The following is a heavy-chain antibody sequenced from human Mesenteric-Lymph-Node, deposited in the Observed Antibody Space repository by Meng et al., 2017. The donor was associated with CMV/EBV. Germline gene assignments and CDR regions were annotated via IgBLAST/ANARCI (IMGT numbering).Heavy chain of an antibody. CDR3: ARLGGYSGYDWGDV. CDR2: INHSGST. CDR1: GGSFSSYY. J-gene: IGHJ6*02. D-gene: IGHD5-12*01. Sequence: SETLSLTCAVFGGSFSSYYWTWIRQSPGKGLEWIGEINHSGSTNYNPSLKSRVIISVDRTKNQFSLRVNAVTAADAAVYYCARLGGYSGYDWGDVWGQGTTVTVSS. V-gene: IGHV4-34*01.